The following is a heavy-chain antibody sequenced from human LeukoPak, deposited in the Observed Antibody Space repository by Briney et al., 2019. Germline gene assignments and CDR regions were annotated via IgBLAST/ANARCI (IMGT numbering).Heavy chain of an antibody. CDR1: GFTFDDYA. V-gene: IGHV3-9*03. J-gene: IGHJ4*02. Sequence: GGSLRLSCAASGFTFDDYAMHWVPDAPGKGLEWVSGISLNSGSIGYADSVRGRFTISRDNAKNSLYLQMNSLRAEDMALYYCAKARSYGGNSAFDYWGQGTLVTVSS. D-gene: IGHD4-23*01. CDR3: AKARSYGGNSAFDY. CDR2: ISLNSGSI.